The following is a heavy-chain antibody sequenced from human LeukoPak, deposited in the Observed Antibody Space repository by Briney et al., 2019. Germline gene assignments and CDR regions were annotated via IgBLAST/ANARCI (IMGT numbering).Heavy chain of an antibody. D-gene: IGHD3-9*01. CDR3: ATHPRGDILTGYGIDY. V-gene: IGHV3-30*04. CDR2: ISYDGSNK. J-gene: IGHJ4*02. Sequence: GGSLRPSCAASGFTFSSYAMHWVRQAPGKGLEWVAVISYDGSNKYYADSVKGRFTISRGNSKNTLYLQMNSLRAEDTAVYYCATHPRGDILTGYGIDYWGQGTLVTVSS. CDR1: GFTFSSYA.